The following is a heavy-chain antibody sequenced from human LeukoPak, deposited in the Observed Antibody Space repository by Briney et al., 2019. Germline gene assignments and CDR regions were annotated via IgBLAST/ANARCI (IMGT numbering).Heavy chain of an antibody. D-gene: IGHD3-10*01. CDR3: ASNYGSGNTDY. CDR1: GFTFSSYG. CDR2: IWYDGGNK. V-gene: IGHV3-33*01. J-gene: IGHJ4*02. Sequence: GGSLRLSCAASGFTFSSYGMHWVRQAPGKGLEWVAVIWYDGGNKYYVDSVKGRFTISRDNSKNTLYLQMDSLRADDTAIYYCASNYGSGNTDYWGQGTLVTVSS.